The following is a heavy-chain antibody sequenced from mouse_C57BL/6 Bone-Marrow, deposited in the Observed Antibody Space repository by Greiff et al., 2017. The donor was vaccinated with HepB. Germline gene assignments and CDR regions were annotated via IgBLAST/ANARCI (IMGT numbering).Heavy chain of an antibody. CDR1: GYTFTDYE. CDR3: TRQLRLRAMDY. Sequence: VQLQQSGAELVRPGASVTLSCKASGYTFTDYEMHWVKQTPVHGLEWIGAIDPETGGTASNQKFKGKAILTADKSSSTAYMELRSLTSEDSAVYYCTRQLRLRAMDYWGQGTSVTVSS. V-gene: IGHV1-15*01. CDR2: IDPETGGT. D-gene: IGHD3-2*02. J-gene: IGHJ4*01.